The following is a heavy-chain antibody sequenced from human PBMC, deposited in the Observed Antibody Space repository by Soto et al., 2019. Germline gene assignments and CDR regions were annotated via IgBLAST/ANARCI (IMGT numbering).Heavy chain of an antibody. CDR2: INPGNGNA. J-gene: IGHJ4*02. D-gene: IGHD3-22*01. Sequence: ASVKVSSKASGYTFTSYGINWVRQAPGRGLEWMGWINPGNGNAKYSQQFQGRVIIDRDTSASTAYMELSSLRSEDTVVYYCARGGYFDSSNYLEYWGLGTLVTFSS. CDR3: ARGGYFDSSNYLEY. CDR1: GYTFTSYG. V-gene: IGHV1-3*01.